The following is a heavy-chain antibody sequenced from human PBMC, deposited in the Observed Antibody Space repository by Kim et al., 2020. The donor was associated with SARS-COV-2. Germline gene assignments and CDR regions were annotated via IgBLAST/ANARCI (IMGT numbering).Heavy chain of an antibody. Sequence: GGSLRLSCAASGFTFSSYSMNWVRQAPGKGLEWVSYISSSSSTIYYADSVKGRFTISRDNAKNSLYLQMNSLRDEDTAVYYCARDPGRDGYNEAFDYWGQGTLVTVSS. D-gene: IGHD5-12*01. CDR1: GFTFSSYS. V-gene: IGHV3-48*02. CDR3: ARDPGRDGYNEAFDY. J-gene: IGHJ4*02. CDR2: ISSSSSTI.